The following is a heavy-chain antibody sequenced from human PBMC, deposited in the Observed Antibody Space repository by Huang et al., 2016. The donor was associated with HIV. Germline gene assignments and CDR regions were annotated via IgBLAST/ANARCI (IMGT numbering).Heavy chain of an antibody. V-gene: IGHV3-15*01. CDR2: IKNSLDGGTT. J-gene: IGHJ4*02. CDR1: GFRFSTVW. CDR3: TTWISTAAGGN. Sequence: EVQLIESGGGLVKPGSSLRLSCEGSGFRFSTVWMSWVRQTAGKGLEGGSLIKNSLDGGTTDYAATVRGRFIISRDDSKNRMDLQMHDLKAADTAVYYCTTWISTAAGGNWGQGTLVTVSS. D-gene: IGHD2-15*01.